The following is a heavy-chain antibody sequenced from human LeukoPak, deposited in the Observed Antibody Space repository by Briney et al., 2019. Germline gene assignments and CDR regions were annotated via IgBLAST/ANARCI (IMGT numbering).Heavy chain of an antibody. D-gene: IGHD6-13*01. CDR1: GYTFTGYY. CDR3: ARSDYEAAAHDY. Sequence: ASVKVSCKASGYTFTGYYMHWVRQAPGQGLEWMGWINPNSGGTNYAQKFQGRVTMTRDTSISTAYMELSRLRSDDTAVYYCARSDYEAAAHDYWGQGTLVTVSS. V-gene: IGHV1-2*02. J-gene: IGHJ4*02. CDR2: INPNSGGT.